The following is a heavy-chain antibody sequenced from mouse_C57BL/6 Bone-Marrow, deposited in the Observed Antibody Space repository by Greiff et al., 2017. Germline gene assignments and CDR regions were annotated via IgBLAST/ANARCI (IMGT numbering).Heavy chain of an antibody. CDR1: GFTFSSYA. CDR2: ISAGGSYT. V-gene: IGHV5-4*01. CDR3: ARDFYWYFDV. Sequence: EVKLMESGGGLVKPGGSLKLSCAASGFTFSSYAMSWVRQTPEKRLEWVATISAGGSYTYYPDNVKGRFTISRDNAKNNLYLQMSHLKSEDTAMYYCARDFYWYFDVWGTGTTVTVSS. J-gene: IGHJ1*03.